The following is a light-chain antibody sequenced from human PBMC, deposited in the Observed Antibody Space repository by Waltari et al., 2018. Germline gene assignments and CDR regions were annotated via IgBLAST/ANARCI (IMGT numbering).Light chain of an antibody. J-gene: IGKJ1*01. CDR2: KVT. Sequence: DIVMTQTPLSLPFTPGESASISCRSSQSLLDSDGNTYLHWYLQKPGQSQRLLIYKVTNREYGVPDRFSGSGSGTDFTLKISRVEPEDVGVYYCMQSTKDPWTVGQGTKVEIK. CDR1: QSLLDSDGNTY. CDR3: MQSTKDPWT. V-gene: IGKV2-40*01.